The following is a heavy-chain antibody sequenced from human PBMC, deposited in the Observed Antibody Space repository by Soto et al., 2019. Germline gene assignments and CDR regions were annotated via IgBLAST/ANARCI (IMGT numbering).Heavy chain of an antibody. CDR1: GYTLSELS. CDR3: TTGQRPIRFLEWLSRYYFDF. J-gene: IGHJ4*02. V-gene: IGHV1-24*01. CDR2: FDPEDGKT. Sequence: QVQLVQSGAEVKKPGASVKVSCTVSGYTLSELSMHWVRQAPGKGLEWMGGFDPEDGKTTYAQKFQGGVTMTDDTPTNTAYMELSGLRSEDTAVYYCTTGQRPIRFLEWLSRYYFDFWGQGTLVTVSS. D-gene: IGHD3-3*01.